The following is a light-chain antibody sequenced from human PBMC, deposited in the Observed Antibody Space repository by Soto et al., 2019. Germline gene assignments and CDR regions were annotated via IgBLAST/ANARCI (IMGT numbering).Light chain of an antibody. Sequence: EIVLTQSPATLSLSPGERATLSCRASQSVSSYLAWYKQKPGQAPRLLIYDASNRATGIPARFSGSGSGTDFTLTISSREPEDFAVYYCQQRSNWPTFGQGTKLEIK. J-gene: IGKJ2*01. CDR2: DAS. CDR3: QQRSNWPT. V-gene: IGKV3-11*01. CDR1: QSVSSY.